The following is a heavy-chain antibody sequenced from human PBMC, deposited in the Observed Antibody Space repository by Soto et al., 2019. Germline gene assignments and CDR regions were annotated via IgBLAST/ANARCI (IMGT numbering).Heavy chain of an antibody. CDR2: IYSGGST. D-gene: IGHD2-2*01. V-gene: IGHV3-53*01. Sequence: GGSLRLSCAASGFTVSSNYMSWVRQAPGKGLEWVSVIYSGGSTYYADSVKGRFTISRDNSKNTLYLQMNSLRAEDTAVYYCARLCTDNYYYCYGMDVWGQGTTVTVSS. CDR3: ARLCTDNYYYCYGMDV. CDR1: GFTVSSNY. J-gene: IGHJ6*02.